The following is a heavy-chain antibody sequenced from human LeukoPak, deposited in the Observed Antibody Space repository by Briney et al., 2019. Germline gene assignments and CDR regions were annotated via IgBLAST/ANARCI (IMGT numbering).Heavy chain of an antibody. CDR3: ARGPHYYYDSSGYNY. J-gene: IGHJ4*02. V-gene: IGHV3-13*01. Sequence: GGSLRLSCAASGFTFSSYDMHWVRQATGKGLEWVSAIGTAGDTYYPGSVKGRFTISRENAKNSLYLQMNSLRAEDTAVYYCARGPHYYYDSSGYNYWGQGTLVTVSS. D-gene: IGHD3-22*01. CDR2: IGTAGDT. CDR1: GFTFSSYD.